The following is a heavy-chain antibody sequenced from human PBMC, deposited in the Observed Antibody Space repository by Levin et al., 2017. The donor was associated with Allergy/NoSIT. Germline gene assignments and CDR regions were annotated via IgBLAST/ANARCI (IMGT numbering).Heavy chain of an antibody. CDR2: ISGSGSYL. J-gene: IGHJ5*02. CDR3: ARVRGTYCSSTSCSNWFDP. D-gene: IGHD2-2*01. V-gene: IGHV3-21*01. Sequence: LSLTCAASGFTFTSYSMNWVRQAPGKGLEWVSSISGSGSYLFYADSVKGRFTISRDNAKNSLYLQMSSLGAEDTAVYYCARVRGTYCSSTSCSNWFDPWGQGTLVTVSS. CDR1: GFTFTSYS.